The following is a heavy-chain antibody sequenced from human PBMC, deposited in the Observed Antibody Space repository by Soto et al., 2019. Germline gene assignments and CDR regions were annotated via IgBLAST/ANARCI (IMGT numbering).Heavy chain of an antibody. CDR1: GYSFTDYY. V-gene: IGHV1-2*02. CDR2: INTKTGGT. Sequence: QVHLVQSGAEVKKPGASVKVSCKASGYSFTDYYMHWVRQAPGQGLEWMGWINTKTGGTNYAQRVQGRVTMTGDTSINTAYMALSRLRSDDTAVYYCARVAPTGWFDPWGQGTVVTVSS. J-gene: IGHJ5*02. CDR3: ARVAPTGWFDP.